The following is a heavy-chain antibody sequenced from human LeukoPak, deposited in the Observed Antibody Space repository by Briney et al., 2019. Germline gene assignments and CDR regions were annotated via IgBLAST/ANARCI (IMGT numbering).Heavy chain of an antibody. V-gene: IGHV1-2*02. CDR2: INPNSGDT. J-gene: IGHJ3*02. CDR1: GYTFNGYY. CDR3: ARIVVVSSTLRFDAFDI. D-gene: IGHD2-15*01. Sequence: ASVNVSCKASGYTFNGYYIHWVRQAPGQGREGMGWINPNSGDTNFAQKFQGRVTMTRDTSLSTAYMELSRLRSDDTAVYYCARIVVVSSTLRFDAFDIWGQGTMVTVSS.